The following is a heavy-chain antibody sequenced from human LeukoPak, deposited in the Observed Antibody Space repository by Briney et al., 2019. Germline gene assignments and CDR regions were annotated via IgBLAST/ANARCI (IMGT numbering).Heavy chain of an antibody. Sequence: GGSLRLSCAASGFSFSSYSMNWVRQAPGKGLEWVSYISHTGSTMSYADSVKGRFTISRDNAKNSLYLQMNSLRAEDTAVYYCAAESPIAAVRNPWGQGTLVTVSS. CDR3: AAESPIAAVRNP. CDR2: ISHTGSTM. D-gene: IGHD6-13*01. CDR1: GFSFSSYS. V-gene: IGHV3-48*04. J-gene: IGHJ5*02.